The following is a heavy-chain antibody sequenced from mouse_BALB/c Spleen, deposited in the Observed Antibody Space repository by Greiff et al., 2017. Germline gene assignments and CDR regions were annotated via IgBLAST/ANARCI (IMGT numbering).Heavy chain of an antibody. Sequence: VQVVESGPGLVAPSQSLSITCTVSGFSLTGYGVNWVRQPPGKGLEWLGMIWGDGSTDYNSALKSRLSISKDNSKSQVFLKMNSLQTDDTARYYCARDVYYGSLYAMDYWGQGTSVTVSS. CDR2: IWGDGST. CDR3: ARDVYYGSLYAMDY. D-gene: IGHD1-1*01. J-gene: IGHJ4*01. V-gene: IGHV2-6-7*01. CDR1: GFSLTGYG.